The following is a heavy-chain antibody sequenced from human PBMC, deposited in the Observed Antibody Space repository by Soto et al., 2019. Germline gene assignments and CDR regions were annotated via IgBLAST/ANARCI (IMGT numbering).Heavy chain of an antibody. D-gene: IGHD2-2*01. CDR2: INPNSGGT. V-gene: IGHV1-2*04. CDR1: GYTFTGYY. CDR3: ARDGLVPAAIYGMDV. Sequence: GASVKVSCKASGYTFTGYYMHWVRQAPGQGLEWMGWINPNSGGTNYAQKFQGWVTMTRDTSISTAYMELSRLRSDDTAVYYCARDGLVPAAIYGMDVWGQGTTVTVSS. J-gene: IGHJ6*02.